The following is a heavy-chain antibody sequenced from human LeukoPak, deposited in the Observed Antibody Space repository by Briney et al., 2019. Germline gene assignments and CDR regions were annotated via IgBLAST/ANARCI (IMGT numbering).Heavy chain of an antibody. J-gene: IGHJ4*02. CDR3: ARQRSGQWLVQEGLDY. V-gene: IGHV5-51*01. CDR2: IYPGDSDT. Sequence: GESLKISCKGSGYSFTSYWIGWVRQMPGKGLEWMGIIYPGDSDTRYSPSFQGQVTISADKSISTAYLQWSSLKASDTAMYYCARQRSGQWLVQEGLDYWGQGTLVTVSS. D-gene: IGHD6-19*01. CDR1: GYSFTSYW.